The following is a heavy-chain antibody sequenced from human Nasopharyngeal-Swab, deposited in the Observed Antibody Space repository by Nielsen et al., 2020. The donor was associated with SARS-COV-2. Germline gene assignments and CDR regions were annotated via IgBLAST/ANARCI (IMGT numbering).Heavy chain of an antibody. D-gene: IGHD6-19*01. V-gene: IGHV3-23*01. Sequence: GESLKISCAASGFTFSSYAMSWVRQAPGKGLEWVSAISGSGGSTYYADSVKGRFTISRDNSKNTLYLQMSSLRAEDTAVYYCAKDISEVAGTHFDYWGQGTLVTVSS. CDR2: ISGSGGST. CDR3: AKDISEVAGTHFDY. CDR1: GFTFSSYA. J-gene: IGHJ4*02.